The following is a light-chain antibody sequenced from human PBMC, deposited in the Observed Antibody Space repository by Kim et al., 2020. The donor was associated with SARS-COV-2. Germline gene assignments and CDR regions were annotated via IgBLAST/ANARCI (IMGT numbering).Light chain of an antibody. CDR2: EDH. V-gene: IGLV6-57*01. CDR3: QSYDDNIWV. CDR1: SGSIVSDF. J-gene: IGLJ3*02. Sequence: NFMLTQSHSVSESPGKTVIISCTRSSGSIVSDFVQWLQQRPGSSPTTVIYEDHKRPSGVPDRFSGSVDSSSNSASLTISGLRTDDEADYYCQSYDDNIWVFGGGTQLTVL.